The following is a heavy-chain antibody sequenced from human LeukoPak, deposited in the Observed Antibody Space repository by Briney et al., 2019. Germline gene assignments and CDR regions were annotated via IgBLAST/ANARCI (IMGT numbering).Heavy chain of an antibody. Sequence: GGSLRLSCAASGFTFSSYWMSWVRQAPGKGLEWVADIKQDGSEKYYADSVKGRFTISGDNAKNSLYLQMSSLRAEDTAVYYCARAGIIDFDYWGQGTLVTVSS. V-gene: IGHV3-7*01. CDR3: ARAGIIDFDY. CDR2: IKQDGSEK. J-gene: IGHJ4*02. CDR1: GFTFSSYW.